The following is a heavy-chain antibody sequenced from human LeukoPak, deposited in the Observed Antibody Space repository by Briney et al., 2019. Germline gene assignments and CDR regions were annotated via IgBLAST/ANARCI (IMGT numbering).Heavy chain of an antibody. CDR3: ARDGNPQYYYDSSGYSSWNY. V-gene: IGHV1-18*01. CDR2: ISAYNGNT. CDR1: GYTFTSYG. J-gene: IGHJ4*02. D-gene: IGHD3-22*01. Sequence: ASVTVSCTASGYTFTSYGISWVRQAPGQGLEWMGWISAYNGNTNYAQKLQGRVTMTTDTSTSTAYMELRSLRSDDTAVYYCARDGNPQYYYDSSGYSSWNYWGQGTLVTASS.